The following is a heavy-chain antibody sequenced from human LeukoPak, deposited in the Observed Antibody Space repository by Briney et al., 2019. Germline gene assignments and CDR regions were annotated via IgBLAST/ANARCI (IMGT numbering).Heavy chain of an antibody. V-gene: IGHV3-23*01. J-gene: IGHJ4*02. CDR2: ISGSGGST. D-gene: IGHD3-9*01. Sequence: GGSLRLSXAASGFTFSSYAMSWVRQAPGKGLEWVSAISGSGGSTYYADSVKGRFTISRDNSKNTLYLQMNSLRAEDTAVYYCAKDTYYDMLTGYQRAYYFDYWGQGTLVTVSS. CDR3: AKDTYYDMLTGYQRAYYFDY. CDR1: GFTFSSYA.